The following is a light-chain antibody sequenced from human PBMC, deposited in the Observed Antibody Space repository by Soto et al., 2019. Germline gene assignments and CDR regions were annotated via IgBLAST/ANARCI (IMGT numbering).Light chain of an antibody. Sequence: EIVLAHSPATLSFSRGEIATLSFGASQSVSSYLAWYQQKPGQAPRLLIYAASSRATGIPDRFSGSGSGTDFTLTISRLEPEDFAVYYCQQYGSSPRTFGQGTKVDIK. CDR2: AAS. V-gene: IGKV3-20*01. CDR3: QQYGSSPRT. CDR1: QSVSSY. J-gene: IGKJ1*01.